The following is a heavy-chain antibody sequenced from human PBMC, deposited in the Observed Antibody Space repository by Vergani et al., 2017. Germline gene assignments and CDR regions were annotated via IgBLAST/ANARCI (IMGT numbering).Heavy chain of an antibody. CDR3: ASRLSYDSRGYD. CDR2: IYYSGST. J-gene: IGHJ4*02. Sequence: QLQLQESGPGLVKPSETLSLTCTVSGGSFSNSGYYWGWIRQPPGKGLEWIGSIYYSGSTYYNPSLESRLTISVDTSKNQFSLKLSSVTAADTAVYFCASRLSYDSRGYDWGQGTLVTVPS. D-gene: IGHD3-22*01. V-gene: IGHV4-39*01. CDR1: GGSFSNSGYY.